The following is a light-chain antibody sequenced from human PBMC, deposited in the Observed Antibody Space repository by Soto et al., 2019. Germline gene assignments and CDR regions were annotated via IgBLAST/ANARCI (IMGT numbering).Light chain of an antibody. CDR3: QQYFNWPPYT. CDR2: GAS. Sequence: EVVMTQSPATLSVSPGERATLSCRASQSVSSDLAWYQQSPGQAPRLLIYGASSRATGIPARFSGSRSGTEFTLTISSLQSEDFAVYYCQQYFNWPPYTFGQGTKVDIK. CDR1: QSVSSD. V-gene: IGKV3-15*01. J-gene: IGKJ2*01.